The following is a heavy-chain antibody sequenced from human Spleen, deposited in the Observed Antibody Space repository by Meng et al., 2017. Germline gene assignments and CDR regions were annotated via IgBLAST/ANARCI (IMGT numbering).Heavy chain of an antibody. CDR1: GFTFSDYY. D-gene: IGHD3-22*01. CDR3: ARDAGYYDSSPHSPYKDDAFDI. V-gene: IGHV3-11*01. Sequence: GESLKISCAASGFTFSDYYMSWIRQAPGKGLEWVSSISSGGSTISYADSVKGRFTISRDNAKNSLYLHMNSLRAEDTAVYYCARDAGYYDSSPHSPYKDDAFDIWGQGTMVTVSS. CDR2: ISSGGSTI. J-gene: IGHJ3*02.